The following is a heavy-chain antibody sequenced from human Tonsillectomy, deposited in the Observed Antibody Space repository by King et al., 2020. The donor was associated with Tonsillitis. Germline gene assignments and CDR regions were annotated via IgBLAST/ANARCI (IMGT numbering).Heavy chain of an antibody. D-gene: IGHD6-13*01. CDR1: GFTFSNYA. V-gene: IGHV3-23*04. CDR2: ISNTGCRT. Sequence: VQLVESGGGLVQPGGSLRLSCAASGFTFSNYALTWVRQAPGKGLVWVSTISNTGCRTYYADSVKGRFTISRDNSKNTVYLQVNSLRAGDTAVYYCAKAQDSSIWYALFDYWGQGTLVTVSS. J-gene: IGHJ4*02. CDR3: AKAQDSSIWYALFDY.